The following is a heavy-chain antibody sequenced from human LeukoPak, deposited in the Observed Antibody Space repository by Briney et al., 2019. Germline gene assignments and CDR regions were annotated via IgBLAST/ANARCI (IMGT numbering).Heavy chain of an antibody. J-gene: IGHJ3*02. CDR2: VSSSSSYI. Sequence: GGSLRLSCAASGFTFSSYSMNWVRQAPGKGLEWVSSVSSSSSYIYYADSVKGRFTISRDNAKNSLYLQMNSLRAEDTAVYYCAREVLDIVATRDAFDIWGQGTMVTVSS. CDR3: AREVLDIVATRDAFDI. D-gene: IGHD5-12*01. V-gene: IGHV3-21*01. CDR1: GFTFSSYS.